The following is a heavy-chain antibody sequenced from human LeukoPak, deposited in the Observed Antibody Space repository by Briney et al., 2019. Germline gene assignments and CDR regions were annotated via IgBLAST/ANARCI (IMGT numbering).Heavy chain of an antibody. D-gene: IGHD2-15*01. V-gene: IGHV3-30-3*01. Sequence: GFLRLSCAASGFTFNTYAMHWVRQAPGKGLEWVAFISYDGSIKYYADSVKGRFTISRDNSKNTLYLQMNSLRAEDTAVYYCARESHSRAFDIWGQGTMVTVSS. J-gene: IGHJ3*02. CDR2: ISYDGSIK. CDR1: GFTFNTYA. CDR3: ARESHSRAFDI.